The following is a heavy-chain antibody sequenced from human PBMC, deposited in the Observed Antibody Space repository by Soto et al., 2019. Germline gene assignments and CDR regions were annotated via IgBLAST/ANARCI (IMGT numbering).Heavy chain of an antibody. CDR1: GDSISRGGYY. CDR3: VRDGAGAYGLAWFGP. V-gene: IGHV4-31*03. J-gene: IGHJ5*02. CDR2: IYHSGST. D-gene: IGHD2-21*01. Sequence: QVQLQESGPGLVKPSQTLSLSCTVSGDSISRGGYYWNWIRQHPRKGLEWIGYIYHSGSTNYNPSLKSRVTMSVDTSKNQLSLELTNVTAADTAVYYCVRDGAGAYGLAWFGPWGQGILVTVSS.